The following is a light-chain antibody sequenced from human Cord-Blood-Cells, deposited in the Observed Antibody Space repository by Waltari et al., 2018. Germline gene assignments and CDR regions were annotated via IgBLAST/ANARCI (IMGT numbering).Light chain of an antibody. CDR1: QSVSSN. V-gene: IGKV3-15*01. Sequence: EIVMTQSPATLSVSPGERATLSCRASQSVSSNLAWYQQKPGQAPRLLIYAASTSATGSPARFSGSGSGTEFTLTINSLQSEDFAVYDGQQYNNWPYTFGQGTKLEIK. CDR3: QQYNNWPYT. J-gene: IGKJ2*01. CDR2: AAS.